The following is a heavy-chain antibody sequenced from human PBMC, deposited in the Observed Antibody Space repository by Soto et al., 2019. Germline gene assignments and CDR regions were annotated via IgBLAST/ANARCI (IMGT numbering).Heavy chain of an antibody. CDR2: INAGNGNT. CDR3: ARVSGWYILDY. D-gene: IGHD6-19*01. V-gene: IGHV1-3*05. CDR1: GYTFTSYA. J-gene: IGHJ4*02. Sequence: QVQLVQSGAEEKKPGASVKVSCKASGYTFTSYAMHWVRQAPGQRLEWMGWINAGNGNTKYSQKFQGRVTITRDTSASTVYMELSSVRSEDTAVSYCARVSGWYILDYWGQGTLVTVSS.